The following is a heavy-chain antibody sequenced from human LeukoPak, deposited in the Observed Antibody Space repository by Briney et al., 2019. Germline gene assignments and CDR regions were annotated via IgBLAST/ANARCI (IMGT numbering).Heavy chain of an antibody. Sequence: GGSLRLSCAASGFTFSSYAMSWVRQAPGKGLEWVSAISGSGGSTYYADSVKGRFTISRDNSKNTLYLQMNSLRAEDTAVYYCARSYGSGSYYKPLDYWGQGTLVTVSS. D-gene: IGHD3-10*01. CDR1: GFTFSSYA. CDR3: ARSYGSGSYYKPLDY. J-gene: IGHJ4*02. CDR2: ISGSGGST. V-gene: IGHV3-23*01.